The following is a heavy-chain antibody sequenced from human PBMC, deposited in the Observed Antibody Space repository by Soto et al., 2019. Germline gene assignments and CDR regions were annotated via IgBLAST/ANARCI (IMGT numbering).Heavy chain of an antibody. CDR2: INHSGST. J-gene: IGHJ6*03. D-gene: IGHD6-13*01. CDR1: GGSFSGYY. CDR3: ARAKGQHQYYYYYYYMDV. V-gene: IGHV4-34*01. Sequence: SETLSLTCAVYGGSFSGYYWSWIRQPPGKGLEWIGEINHSGSTNYNPSLKSRVTISVDTSKNQFSLKLSSVTAADTAVYYCARAKGQHQYYYYYYYMDVWGKGTTVTVSS.